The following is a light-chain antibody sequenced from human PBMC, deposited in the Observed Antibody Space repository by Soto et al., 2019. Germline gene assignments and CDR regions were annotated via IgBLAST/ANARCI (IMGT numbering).Light chain of an antibody. CDR2: EGS. V-gene: IGLV2-14*02. Sequence: QSALTQPASVSGSPGQSITISCTGTSSDVGSYNLVSWYQQQPGKAPKLMIYEGSKRPSGVSNRFSGSKSGNTASLTISGLQAEDEADYYCSSYTRSTFYVFGTGTKLTVL. CDR1: SSDVGSYNL. J-gene: IGLJ1*01. CDR3: SSYTRSTFYV.